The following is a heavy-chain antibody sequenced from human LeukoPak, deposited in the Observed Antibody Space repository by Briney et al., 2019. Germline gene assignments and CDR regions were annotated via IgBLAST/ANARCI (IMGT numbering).Heavy chain of an antibody. CDR1: GFTFRSYG. CDR2: IQNDGNTK. D-gene: IGHD3-10*01. Sequence: GGSLRLSCAAPGFTFRSYGIHWVRQAPGKGLEWVSFIQNDGNTKDYSDSVKGRFTVSRDNSKNTVYLQMNSLRAEDTAMYYCGRELSRTSRVGGVDYRGQGTLVTVSS. V-gene: IGHV3-30*02. CDR3: GRELSRTSRVGGVDY. J-gene: IGHJ4*02.